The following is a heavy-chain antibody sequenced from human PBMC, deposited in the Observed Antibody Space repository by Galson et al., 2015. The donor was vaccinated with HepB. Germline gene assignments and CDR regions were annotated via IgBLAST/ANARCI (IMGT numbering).Heavy chain of an antibody. V-gene: IGHV3-21*01. CDR1: GFTFSSYS. CDR3: ARDVTGTLHFDY. J-gene: IGHJ4*02. D-gene: IGHD1-7*01. Sequence: GSLRLSCAASGFTFSSYSMNWVRQAPGKGLEWVSSIRSRSSYIYYADSVKGRFTISRDNAKNSLYLQMNSLRAEDTAVYYCARDVTGTLHFDYWGQGTLVTVSS. CDR2: IRSRSSYI.